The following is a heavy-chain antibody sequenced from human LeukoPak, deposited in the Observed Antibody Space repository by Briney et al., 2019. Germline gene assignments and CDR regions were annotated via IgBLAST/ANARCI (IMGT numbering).Heavy chain of an antibody. J-gene: IGHJ4*02. Sequence: PGGSLRLSCAASGFTFSSYGMHWVRQAPGKGLEWVAVISYDGSNKYYADSVKGRFTISRDNSKNTLYLQMNSLRAEDTAVYYCARGGGSYYNYWGQGTLVTVSS. V-gene: IGHV3-30*03. CDR1: GFTFSSYG. CDR2: ISYDGSNK. CDR3: ARGGGSYYNY. D-gene: IGHD1-26*01.